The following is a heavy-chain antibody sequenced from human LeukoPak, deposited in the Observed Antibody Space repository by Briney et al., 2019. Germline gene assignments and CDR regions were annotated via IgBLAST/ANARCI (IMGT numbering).Heavy chain of an antibody. Sequence: PSETLSLTCTVSGGSISSGSYYWTWIRQPAGKGLEWIGRIHTSGSTNYNPSLKSRVTISVDTSKNQFSLKLSSVTAADTAVYYCARGRHSWVHWGQGTLVTVYS. D-gene: IGHD6-13*01. J-gene: IGHJ4*02. CDR2: IHTSGST. V-gene: IGHV4-61*02. CDR3: ARGRHSWVH. CDR1: GGSISSGSYY.